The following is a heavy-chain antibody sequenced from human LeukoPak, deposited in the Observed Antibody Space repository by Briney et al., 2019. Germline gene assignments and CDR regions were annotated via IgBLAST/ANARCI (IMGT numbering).Heavy chain of an antibody. CDR3: ATLLTGGARYYFDY. Sequence: SETLSLTCTVSGGSISSYYWSWIRQPAGKGLEWIGRIYTSGRTNYNPSLKSRLTMSVDTSKNQFSLKLSSVTAADTAVYYCATLLTGGARYYFDYWGQGTLVTVSS. CDR2: IYTSGRT. J-gene: IGHJ4*02. V-gene: IGHV4-4*07. CDR1: GGSISSYY. D-gene: IGHD7-27*01.